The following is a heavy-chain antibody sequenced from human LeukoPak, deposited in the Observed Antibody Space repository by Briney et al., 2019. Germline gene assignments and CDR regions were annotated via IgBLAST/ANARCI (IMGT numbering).Heavy chain of an antibody. J-gene: IGHJ6*02. Sequence: PGGSLRLSCAASGFTFSSYAMSWVRQAPGKGLEWVSAISGSGGSTYYADSVKGRFTISRDNSKNTLYLQMNSLRAEDTAVYYCAIDDRRDTYYDFWSGYYLLGMDVWGQGTTVTVSS. V-gene: IGHV3-23*01. CDR2: ISGSGGST. D-gene: IGHD3-3*01. CDR3: AIDDRRDTYYDFWSGYYLLGMDV. CDR1: GFTFSSYA.